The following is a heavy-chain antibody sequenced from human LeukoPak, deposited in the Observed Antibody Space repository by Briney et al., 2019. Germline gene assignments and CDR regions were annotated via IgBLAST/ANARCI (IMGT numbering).Heavy chain of an antibody. CDR1: YSFTSYW. CDR3: ARGNYYGSGSFDY. Sequence: GESLKISCKGYSFTSYWIGWVRQMPGKGLEWMGIIYPGDSDTRYSPSFQGQVTISADKSISTAYLQRSSLKASDTAMYFCARGNYYGSGSFDYWGQGTLVTVSS. V-gene: IGHV5-51*01. CDR2: IYPGDSDT. J-gene: IGHJ4*02. D-gene: IGHD3-10*01.